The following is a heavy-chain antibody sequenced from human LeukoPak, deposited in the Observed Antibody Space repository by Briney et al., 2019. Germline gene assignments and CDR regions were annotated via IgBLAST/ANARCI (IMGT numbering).Heavy chain of an antibody. J-gene: IGHJ4*02. CDR3: ARDSSGWSPLNH. Sequence: ASVKVSCKASGYTFTSYGISWVRQAPGQGLEWMGWISAYNGNTNYAQKLQGRVTITRDTSASTAYMELSSLRSEDTAVYYCARDSSGWSPLNHWGQGTLVTVSS. CDR2: ISAYNGNT. V-gene: IGHV1-18*01. CDR1: GYTFTSYG. D-gene: IGHD6-13*01.